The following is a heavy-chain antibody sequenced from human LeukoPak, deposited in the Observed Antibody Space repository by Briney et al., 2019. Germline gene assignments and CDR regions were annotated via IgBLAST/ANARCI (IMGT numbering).Heavy chain of an antibody. CDR3: ARGTMFRGVVWFDP. CDR1: VGSISSYY. CDR2: IYTSGST. V-gene: IGHV4-4*07. D-gene: IGHD3-10*01. Sequence: SETPSLTCTVSVGSISSYYWSWIRQPAGKGLEWIGRIYTSGSTNYNPSLKSRVTMSVDTSKNQLSLKLSSVTAADTAVYYCARGTMFRGVVWFDPWGQGTLVTVSS. J-gene: IGHJ5*02.